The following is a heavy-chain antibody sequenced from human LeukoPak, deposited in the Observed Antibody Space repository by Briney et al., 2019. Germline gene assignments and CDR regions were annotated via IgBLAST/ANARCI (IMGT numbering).Heavy chain of an antibody. CDR2: IYYSGST. Sequence: KPSETLSLTCTVSGGSISSSSYYWGWIRQPPGKGLEWIGSIYYSGSTYYNPSLKSRVTISVDTSKNQFSLKLSSVTAADTAVYYCARDDEDSSSWYKRSAAFDIWGQGTMVTVSS. CDR3: ARDDEDSSSWYKRSAAFDI. V-gene: IGHV4-39*07. J-gene: IGHJ3*02. D-gene: IGHD6-13*01. CDR1: GGSISSSSYY.